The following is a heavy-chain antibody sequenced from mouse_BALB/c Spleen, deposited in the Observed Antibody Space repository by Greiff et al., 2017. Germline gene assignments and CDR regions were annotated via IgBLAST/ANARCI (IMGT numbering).Heavy chain of an antibody. J-gene: IGHJ1*01. D-gene: IGHD2-3*01. CDR1: GFTFSSYA. V-gene: IGHV5-9-3*01. CDR3: ARHDANPGGRYFDV. CDR2: ISSGGCYT. Sequence: EVKLVESGGGLVKPGGSLKLSCAASGFTFSSYAMSWVRQTPEKRLEWVATISSGGCYTYYPDSVKGRFTISRDNAKNTLYLQMSSLRSEDTAMYYCARHDANPGGRYFDVWGAGTTVTVSS.